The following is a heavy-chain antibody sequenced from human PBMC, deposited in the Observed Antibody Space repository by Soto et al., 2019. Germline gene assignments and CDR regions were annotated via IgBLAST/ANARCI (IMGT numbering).Heavy chain of an antibody. CDR3: AKEREGGEYYFDY. V-gene: IGHV3-30*18. J-gene: IGHJ4*02. Sequence: GGSLRLSCAASGFTFSSYGMHWVRQAPGKGLEWVAVISYDGSNKYYADSVKGRFTISRDNSKNTLYLQMNSLRAEDTAVYYCAKEREGGEYYFDYWGQGTLVTVSS. D-gene: IGHD3-16*01. CDR1: GFTFSSYG. CDR2: ISYDGSNK.